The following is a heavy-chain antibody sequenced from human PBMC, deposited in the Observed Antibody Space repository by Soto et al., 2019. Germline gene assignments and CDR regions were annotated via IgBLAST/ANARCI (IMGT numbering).Heavy chain of an antibody. CDR3: AKKSGVGATWYFDY. J-gene: IGHJ4*02. CDR2: LPEIGTNT. D-gene: IGHD1-26*01. Sequence: GGSLRLSCAASGFTFSNYGMSWVRQAPGKGLEWVSALPEIGTNTYYADSVKGRFTISRDNSKNALFLQINNLRAGDTAVYYCAKKSGVGATWYFDYWGQGTLVTVSS. CDR1: GFTFSNYG. V-gene: IGHV3-23*01.